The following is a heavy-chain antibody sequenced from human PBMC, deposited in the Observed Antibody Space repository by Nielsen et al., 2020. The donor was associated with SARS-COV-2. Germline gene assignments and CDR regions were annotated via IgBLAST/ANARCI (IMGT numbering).Heavy chain of an antibody. V-gene: IGHV4-39*07. CDR1: GGSISSSSYY. Sequence: SETLSLTCTVSGGSISSSSYYWGWIRQPPGKGLEWIGSIYHSGSTNYNPSLKSRVTISVDKSKNQFSLKLSSVTAADTAVYYCARGGGYSYGAIDYWGQGTLVTVSS. CDR3: ARGGGYSYGAIDY. D-gene: IGHD5-18*01. J-gene: IGHJ4*02. CDR2: IYHSGST.